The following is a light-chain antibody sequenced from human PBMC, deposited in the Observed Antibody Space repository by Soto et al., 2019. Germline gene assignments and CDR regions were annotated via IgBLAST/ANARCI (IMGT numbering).Light chain of an antibody. V-gene: IGKV1-9*01. CDR2: AVS. CDR1: QGISSY. J-gene: IGKJ4*01. Sequence: IQLTQSPSFLSASVGDRVSITCRASQGISSYLAWYQQKPGKAPKLLIYAVSTLQSGVPSRFSGTESGTEFTLTISSLQPEDFATYYCQQLKSYPQSTFGGGTKMEIK. CDR3: QQLKSYPQST.